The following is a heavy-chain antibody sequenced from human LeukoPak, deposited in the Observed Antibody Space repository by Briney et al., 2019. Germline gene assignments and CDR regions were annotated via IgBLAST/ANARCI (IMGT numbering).Heavy chain of an antibody. CDR2: INPSGGST. V-gene: IGHV1-46*01. Sequence: ASVKVSCKASGYTFTSYYMHWVRQAPGQGLEWMGIINPSGGSTSYAQKFQGRVTMTRDTSTSTVYTELSSLRSEDTAVYYCAREETKAGFDPWGQGTLVTVSS. CDR3: AREETKAGFDP. D-gene: IGHD2-8*01. J-gene: IGHJ5*02. CDR1: GYTFTSYY.